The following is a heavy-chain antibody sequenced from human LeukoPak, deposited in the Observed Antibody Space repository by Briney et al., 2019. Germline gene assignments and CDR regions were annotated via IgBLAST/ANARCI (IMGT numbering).Heavy chain of an antibody. CDR2: IKQDGSEE. D-gene: IGHD2-2*02. Sequence: GGSLRLSCAASGFTFSSYWMSWVRQAPGKGLERVANIKQDGSEEYYVDSVKGRFTISRDNAKNSLYLQMNSLRAEDTAVYYCARDAFVVVPAAIPYYFDYWGQGTLVTVSS. CDR3: ARDAFVVVPAAIPYYFDY. J-gene: IGHJ4*02. CDR1: GFTFSSYW. V-gene: IGHV3-7*01.